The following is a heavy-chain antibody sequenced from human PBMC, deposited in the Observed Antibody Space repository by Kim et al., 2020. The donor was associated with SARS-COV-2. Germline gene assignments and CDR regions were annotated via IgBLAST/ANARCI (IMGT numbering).Heavy chain of an antibody. D-gene: IGHD2-2*01. Sequence: KSRVTISVDTSKNQFSLKLSSVTAADTAVYYCAREEFHCSSTSCYGGIDYWGQGTLVTVSS. CDR3: AREEFHCSSTSCYGGIDY. V-gene: IGHV4-31*02. J-gene: IGHJ4*02.